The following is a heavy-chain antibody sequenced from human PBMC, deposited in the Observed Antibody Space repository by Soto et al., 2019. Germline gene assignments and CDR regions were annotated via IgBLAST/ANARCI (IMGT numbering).Heavy chain of an antibody. Sequence: SETLSLTCTVSGGTINYSYWTWLRQPPGKGLEWIGYISYTGSANYNASLKSRLTISVDTSKNQFSLKLSSVTAADTALYYCARVNYGDYYYGMDVWGQGTTVTVSS. CDR1: GGTINYSY. V-gene: IGHV4-59*01. D-gene: IGHD4-17*01. J-gene: IGHJ6*02. CDR2: ISYTGSA. CDR3: ARVNYGDYYYGMDV.